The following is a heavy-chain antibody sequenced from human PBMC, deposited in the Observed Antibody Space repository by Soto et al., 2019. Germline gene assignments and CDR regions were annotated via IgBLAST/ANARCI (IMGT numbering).Heavy chain of an antibody. J-gene: IGHJ4*02. Sequence: QVQLVESGGGLVKPGGSLRLSCAGSGFTFSDYYMSWIRQAPGKGLEWVSYISSSDNIIYYADSVKGRFTISRDNAKNSLYLQMNSLRAEDTAVYYCARDLGYYTSDGYFDYWGQGTLVTVSS. CDR1: GFTFSDYY. CDR3: ARDLGYYTSDGYFDY. V-gene: IGHV3-11*01. D-gene: IGHD3-22*01. CDR2: ISSSDNII.